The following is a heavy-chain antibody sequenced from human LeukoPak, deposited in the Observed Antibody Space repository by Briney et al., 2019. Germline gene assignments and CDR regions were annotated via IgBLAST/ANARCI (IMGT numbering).Heavy chain of an antibody. CDR2: INHSGST. J-gene: IGHJ5*02. CDR1: GGSFSGYY. Sequence: SETLSLTCAVYGGSFSGYYWSWIRQPPGKGLEWMGEINHSGSTNYNPSLKSRVTISVDTSKNQFSLKLSSVTAADTAVYYCARGGDIVVVPAARNNWFDPWGQGTLVTVSS. CDR3: ARGGDIVVVPAARNNWFDP. V-gene: IGHV4-34*01. D-gene: IGHD2-2*01.